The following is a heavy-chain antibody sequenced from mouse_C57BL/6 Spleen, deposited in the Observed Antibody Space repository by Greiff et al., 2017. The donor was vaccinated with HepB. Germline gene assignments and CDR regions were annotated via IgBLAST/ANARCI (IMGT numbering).Heavy chain of an antibody. CDR3: ARLQLPYYFDY. D-gene: IGHD5-5*01. CDR1: GYAFSSSW. V-gene: IGHV1-82*01. J-gene: IGHJ2*01. Sequence: QVQLQQSGPELVKPGASVKISCKASGYAFSSSWMNWVKQRPGKGLEWIGRIYPGDGDTNYNGKFKGKATLTADKSSSTAYMQLSSLTSEDSAVYFCARLQLPYYFDYWGQGTTLTVSS. CDR2: IYPGDGDT.